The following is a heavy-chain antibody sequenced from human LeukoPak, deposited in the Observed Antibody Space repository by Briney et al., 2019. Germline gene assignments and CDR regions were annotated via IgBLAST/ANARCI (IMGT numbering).Heavy chain of an antibody. V-gene: IGHV4-59*01. Sequence: SETLSLTCTVSGGSFSSYYWSWIRQPPGKGLEWIGYIYYSGSTNYNPSLKSRVTISVDTSKNQIALKLRYVTAADTAVYYCAREIYYGSGSYEYENWFDPWGQGTLVTVSS. CDR1: GGSFSSYY. CDR2: IYYSGST. CDR3: AREIYYGSGSYEYENWFDP. J-gene: IGHJ5*02. D-gene: IGHD3-10*01.